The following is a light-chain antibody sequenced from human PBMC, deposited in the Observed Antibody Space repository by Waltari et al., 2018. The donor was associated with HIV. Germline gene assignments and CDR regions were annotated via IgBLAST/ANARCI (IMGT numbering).Light chain of an antibody. CDR1: GGIRSYA. CDR3: QTWDTGPV. J-gene: IGLJ3*02. V-gene: IGLV4-69*01. Sequence: QLVLTQSPSASAFLGASVKITCTLNGGIRSYAIAWHQHQPEKGPRYLMKLKSDGSHNREDEIPDRFSASNSGADHHLTISSLQSEDEGYYYCQTWDTGPVFGGGTKLTVL. CDR2: LKSDGSH.